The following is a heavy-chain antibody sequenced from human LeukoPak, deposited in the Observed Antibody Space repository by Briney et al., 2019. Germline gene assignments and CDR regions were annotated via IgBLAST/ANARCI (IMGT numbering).Heavy chain of an antibody. D-gene: IGHD3-10*02. CDR3: AELGITMIGGV. CDR2: ISSSGSTI. Sequence: PGGSLRLSCAASGFTFSSYEMIWVRQAPGTGLEWVSYISSSGSTIYYADSVKGRFTISRDNAKNSLYLQMNSLRAEDTAVYYCAELGITMIGGVWGKGTTVTISS. J-gene: IGHJ6*04. V-gene: IGHV3-48*03. CDR1: GFTFSSYE.